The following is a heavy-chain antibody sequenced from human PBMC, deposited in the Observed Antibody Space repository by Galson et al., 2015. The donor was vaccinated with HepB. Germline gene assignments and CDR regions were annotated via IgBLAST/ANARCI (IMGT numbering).Heavy chain of an antibody. Sequence: CAISGDSVSSNSAAWNWLRQSPSRGLEWLGRTYYRSKWYNDYAGSVKSRIIINPDTSKNQFSLQLNSVTPEDTAVYYCAREIISAAGIDAFDIWGQGTMVTVSS. CDR2: TYYRSKWYN. D-gene: IGHD6-13*01. CDR3: AREIISAAGIDAFDI. V-gene: IGHV6-1*01. J-gene: IGHJ3*02. CDR1: GDSVSSNSAA.